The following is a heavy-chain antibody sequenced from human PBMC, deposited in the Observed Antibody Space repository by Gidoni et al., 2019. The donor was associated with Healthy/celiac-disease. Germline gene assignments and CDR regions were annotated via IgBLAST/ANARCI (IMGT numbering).Heavy chain of an antibody. CDR2: INHSGST. D-gene: IGHD3-22*01. CDR3: ARGGYYDSSGLFDY. Sequence: QVQLQQWGAGLLTPSETLSLTCAVYGGSFSGYYWSWIRQPPGKGLEWIGEINHSGSTNYNPSLKSRVTISVDTSKNQFSLKLSSVTAADTAVYYCARGGYYDSSGLFDYWGQGTLVTVSS. J-gene: IGHJ4*02. CDR1: GGSFSGYY. V-gene: IGHV4-34*01.